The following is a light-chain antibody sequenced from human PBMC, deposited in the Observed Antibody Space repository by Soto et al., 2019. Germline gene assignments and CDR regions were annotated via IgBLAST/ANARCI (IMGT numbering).Light chain of an antibody. Sequence: VIWMTQSPSLLSASTGDRVTISCRISQGISSYLAWYQQKPGKAPELLIYAASTLQSGVPSRFSGSGSGTDFTSTISCLQSEDFATYYCQQYYSFPLTFGGGTKVEIK. CDR3: QQYYSFPLT. V-gene: IGKV1D-8*03. J-gene: IGKJ4*01. CDR1: QGISSY. CDR2: AAS.